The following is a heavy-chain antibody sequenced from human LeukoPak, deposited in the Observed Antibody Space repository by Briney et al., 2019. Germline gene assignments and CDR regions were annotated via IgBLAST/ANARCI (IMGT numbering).Heavy chain of an antibody. Sequence: ASVKVSCKTSGYTFTTYVVSWVRQAPGQGLEWMGWVSGYTGNTNYAERFQGRVTITTDTSTSTVYMELTSLRSDDTAVYYCARGEVSASLYYFDFWGQGTLVTVS. D-gene: IGHD2-2*01. CDR2: VSGYTGNT. V-gene: IGHV1-18*01. J-gene: IGHJ4*02. CDR3: ARGEVSASLYYFDF. CDR1: GYTFTTYV.